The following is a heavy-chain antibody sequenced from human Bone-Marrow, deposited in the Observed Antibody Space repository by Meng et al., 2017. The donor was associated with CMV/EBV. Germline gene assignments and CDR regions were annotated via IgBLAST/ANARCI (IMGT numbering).Heavy chain of an antibody. J-gene: IGHJ4*02. Sequence: GESLKISCAASGFTFSSYAMHWVRQAPGKGLEWVAVISYDGTNKHYADSVKGRFTISRDNSKNTLYLQMNSLRPEDTAVYYCARDSETVWKTLVAVAATLFDYWGQRTLVTVSS. V-gene: IGHV3-30*04. CDR1: GFTFSSYA. CDR3: ARDSETVWKTLVAVAATLFDY. D-gene: IGHD2-15*01. CDR2: ISYDGTNK.